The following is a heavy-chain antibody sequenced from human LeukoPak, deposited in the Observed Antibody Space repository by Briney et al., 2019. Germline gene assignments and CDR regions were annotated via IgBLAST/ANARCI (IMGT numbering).Heavy chain of an antibody. J-gene: IGHJ4*02. CDR2: IYYSGST. CDR3: ARDGARTYDFWSGYYTYYFDY. V-gene: IGHV4-61*01. CDR1: GGSFSSGSYY. D-gene: IGHD3-3*01. Sequence: PSETLSLTCAVYGGSFSSGSYYWSWIRQRPGKGLEWTGYIYYSGSTNYNPSLKSRVTISVDTSKNQFSLKLSSVTAADTAVYYCARDGARTYDFWSGYYTYYFDYWGQGTLVTVSS.